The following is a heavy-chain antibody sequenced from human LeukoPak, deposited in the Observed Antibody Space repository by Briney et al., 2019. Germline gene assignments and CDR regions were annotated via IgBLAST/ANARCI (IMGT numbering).Heavy chain of an antibody. CDR1: GASISSSSSY. Sequence: PSETLSLTCTVSGASISSSSSYWGWLRQPPGKGLEWLGNIYSRGNTYYKPSLRSRVTISIDTSKNQFSLRLTSVTAADTAVYYCAKSGSGWYGREPWFDPWGQGTLVTVSS. CDR2: IYSRGNT. D-gene: IGHD6-19*01. CDR3: AKSGSGWYGREPWFDP. V-gene: IGHV4-39*07. J-gene: IGHJ5*02.